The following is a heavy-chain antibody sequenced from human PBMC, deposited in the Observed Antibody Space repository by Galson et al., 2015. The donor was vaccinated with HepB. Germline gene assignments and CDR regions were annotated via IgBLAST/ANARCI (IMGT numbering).Heavy chain of an antibody. Sequence: QSGAEVKKPGESLRISCKGSGYSFTSYWISWVRQMPGKGLEWMGRIDPSDSYTNYSPSFQGHVTISADKSISTAYLQWSSLKASDTAMYYCARHISEEVSGNWFDPWGQGTLVTVSS. CDR1: GYSFTSYW. CDR2: IDPSDSYT. V-gene: IGHV5-10-1*01. D-gene: IGHD2-21*01. J-gene: IGHJ5*02. CDR3: ARHISEEVSGNWFDP.